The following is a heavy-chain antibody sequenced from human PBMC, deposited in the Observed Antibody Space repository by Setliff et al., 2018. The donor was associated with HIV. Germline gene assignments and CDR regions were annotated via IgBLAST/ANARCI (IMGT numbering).Heavy chain of an antibody. CDR2: MYISGGT. V-gene: IGHV4-4*07. CDR3: ARRPPPDFDF. Sequence: SETLSLTCTVSGGSINNHYWSWISQPAGKGLEWIWRMYISGGTDYNPSLKSRVTVSADTSKNQSSLNLNTLTAADTAVYYCARRPPPDFDFWGQGALVTVAS. CDR1: GGSINNHY. J-gene: IGHJ4*02.